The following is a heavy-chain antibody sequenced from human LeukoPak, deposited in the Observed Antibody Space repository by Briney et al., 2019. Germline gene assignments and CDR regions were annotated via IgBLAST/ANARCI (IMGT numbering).Heavy chain of an antibody. CDR3: AGPPDDSSGYCGYDAFDI. V-gene: IGHV3-30*03. Sequence: GGSLRLSCAASGFTFSSHGMNWVRQAPGKGLEWVAVISYDGSNKYYADSVKGRFTISRDNSKNTLYLQMNSLRAEDTAVYYCAGPPDDSSGYCGYDAFDIWGQGTMVTVSS. CDR2: ISYDGSNK. D-gene: IGHD3-22*01. CDR1: GFTFSSHG. J-gene: IGHJ3*02.